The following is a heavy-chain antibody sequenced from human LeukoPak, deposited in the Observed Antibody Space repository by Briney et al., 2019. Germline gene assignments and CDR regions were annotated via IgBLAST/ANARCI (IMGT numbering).Heavy chain of an antibody. CDR3: ARHGGVAAAGSPIDAFDI. Sequence: SETLSLTCTVSGGSISSGGYYWSWIRQHLGKGLEWIGYIYYSGSTYYNPSLKSRVTISVDTSENQFSLKLSSVTAADTAVYYCARHGGVAAAGSPIDAFDIWGQGTMVTVSS. V-gene: IGHV4-31*03. J-gene: IGHJ3*02. CDR1: GGSISSGGYY. D-gene: IGHD6-13*01. CDR2: IYYSGST.